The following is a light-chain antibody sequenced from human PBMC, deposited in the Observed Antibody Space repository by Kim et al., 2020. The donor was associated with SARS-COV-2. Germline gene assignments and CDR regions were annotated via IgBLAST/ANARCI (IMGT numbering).Light chain of an antibody. CDR2: DAS. J-gene: IGKJ5*01. CDR1: QGVSSY. CDR3: QQRYSWPPIT. Sequence: EIVLTQSPATLSLSPGERATLSCRASQGVSSYLAWYQQKPGQAPSLLIYDASNRATGTPARFSGSGSGTDFTLTISSLEPEDFAVYYCQQRYSWPPITFGQGTRLEIK. V-gene: IGKV3-11*01.